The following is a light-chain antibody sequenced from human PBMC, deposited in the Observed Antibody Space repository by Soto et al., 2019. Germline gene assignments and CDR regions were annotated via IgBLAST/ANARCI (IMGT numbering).Light chain of an antibody. CDR1: QSVSSSY. V-gene: IGKV3-20*01. CDR3: QQYGSSPPYMYT. CDR2: GAS. J-gene: IGKJ2*01. Sequence: EIVLTQSPGTLSLSPGERATLSCRASQSVSSSYLAWYQQKPGQAPRLLIYGASSRATGIPDRFSGSGSGTDFTLIISRLEPEDFAVYYCQQYGSSPPYMYTFGQGTKLEIK.